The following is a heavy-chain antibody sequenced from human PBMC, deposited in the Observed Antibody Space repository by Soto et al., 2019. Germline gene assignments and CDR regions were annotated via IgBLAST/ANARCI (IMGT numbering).Heavy chain of an antibody. CDR3: ARDKITGLFDY. Sequence: SETLSHTCAAYGGSFSGDYWTWLRRPPGTGLEWIGEINHSGSTNYNPSLKSRVTISVDTSKNQFSLKLTSVTAADTAVYYCARDKITGLFDYWGQGTLVTVSS. CDR2: INHSGST. V-gene: IGHV4-34*01. D-gene: IGHD2-8*02. CDR1: GGSFSGDY. J-gene: IGHJ4*02.